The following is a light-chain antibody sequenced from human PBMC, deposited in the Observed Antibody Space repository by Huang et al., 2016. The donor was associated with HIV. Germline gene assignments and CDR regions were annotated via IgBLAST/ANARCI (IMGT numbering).Light chain of an antibody. Sequence: DIQMTQSPSSLSASVGDRVTITCRASQIISVYLNWYQKRPGKAPKVLIYTASSLQSGVPSRFSGSGSGTDFTLTINSLQPEDFATYYCQESYSGFAFGQGTRLEIK. J-gene: IGKJ5*01. CDR2: TAS. V-gene: IGKV1-39*01. CDR1: QIISVY. CDR3: QESYSGFA.